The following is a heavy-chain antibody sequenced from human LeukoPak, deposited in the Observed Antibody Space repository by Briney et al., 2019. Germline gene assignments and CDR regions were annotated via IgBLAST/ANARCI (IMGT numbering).Heavy chain of an antibody. CDR1: GFTFSDHY. D-gene: IGHD3-3*01. V-gene: IGHV3-72*01. J-gene: IGHJ6*03. Sequence: LGGSLRLSCAASGFTFSDHYMDWVRQAPGKGLEWVGRVRNKANRYTTEYAASVKGRFTISRDDSQNSLYLQISSLQTEDTAVYYCARDGTDFWSGFYMDVWGTGTTVTVSS. CDR2: VRNKANRYTT. CDR3: ARDGTDFWSGFYMDV.